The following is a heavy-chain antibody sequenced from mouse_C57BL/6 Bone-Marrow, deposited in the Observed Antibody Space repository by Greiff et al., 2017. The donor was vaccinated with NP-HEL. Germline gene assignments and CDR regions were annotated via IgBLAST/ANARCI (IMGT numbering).Heavy chain of an antibody. Sequence: QVQLQQPGAELVKPGASVKLSCKASGYTFTSYWMHWVKQRPGQGLEWIGMIHPNSGSTNYNEKFKSKATLTVDKSSSTAYMQLSSLTSEGSAVYYCARGNYGYDGGDYWGQGTTLTVSS. D-gene: IGHD2-2*01. V-gene: IGHV1-64*01. CDR3: ARGNYGYDGGDY. J-gene: IGHJ2*01. CDR1: GYTFTSYW. CDR2: IHPNSGST.